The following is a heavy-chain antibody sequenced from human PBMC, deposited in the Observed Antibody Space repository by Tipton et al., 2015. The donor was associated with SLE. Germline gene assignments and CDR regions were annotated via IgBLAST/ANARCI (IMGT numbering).Heavy chain of an antibody. CDR3: ARGRNPSSGPGGSYDY. Sequence: TLSLTCTVSGGSISSHYWSWIRQPPGKGLEWIGYIYYSGSTNYNPSLKSRVTISVDTSKNQFSLKLSSVTAADTAVYYCARGRNPSSGPGGSYDYWGQGTLVTVSS. D-gene: IGHD3-10*01. CDR1: GGSISSHY. V-gene: IGHV4-59*11. J-gene: IGHJ4*02. CDR2: IYYSGST.